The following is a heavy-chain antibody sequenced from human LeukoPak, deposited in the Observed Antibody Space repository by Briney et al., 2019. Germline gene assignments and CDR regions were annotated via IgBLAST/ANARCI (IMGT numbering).Heavy chain of an antibody. CDR1: GGSFSGYY. J-gene: IGHJ4*02. CDR3: ARDRRRIAAAGTKYDY. V-gene: IGHV4-34*01. CDR2: INHSGST. D-gene: IGHD6-13*01. Sequence: SETLSLTCAVYGGSFSGYYWSWIRQPPGKGLEWIGEINHSGSTNCNPSLKSRVTISVDTSKNQFSLKLSSVTAADTAVYYCARDRRRIAAAGTKYDYWGQGTLVTVSS.